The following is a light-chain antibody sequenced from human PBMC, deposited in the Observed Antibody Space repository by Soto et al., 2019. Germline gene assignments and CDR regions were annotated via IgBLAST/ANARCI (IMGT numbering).Light chain of an antibody. V-gene: IGKV1-39*01. CDR2: ATS. CDR3: QHSFS. J-gene: IGKJ3*01. CDR1: QSIVNY. Sequence: DIQMTQSPSSLSASIGDRVTITCRTSQSIVNYLNWYQQKPVQAPKLLIYATSNLQSGVPSRFGGGGSATYFTLTISDLQPEDFATYYCQHSFSFGPGTTVDIK.